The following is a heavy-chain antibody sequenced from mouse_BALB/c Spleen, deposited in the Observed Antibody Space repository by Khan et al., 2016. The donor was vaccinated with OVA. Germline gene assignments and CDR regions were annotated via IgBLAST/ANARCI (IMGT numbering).Heavy chain of an antibody. V-gene: IGHV5-9-3*01. J-gene: IGHJ4*01. CDR1: GFTFSSYA. CDR3: ARSLVDYHAMDY. CDR2: ISSGGHYT. D-gene: IGHD2-2*01. Sequence: EVELVESGGGLVKPGGSLKLSCSASGFTFSSYAMSWVRQTPEKRLELVATISSGGHYTFYPDSVKGRFTISRDYARNTLYLQMSSLRAEDTSMYYCARSLVDYHAMDYWGQGTSVTVSS.